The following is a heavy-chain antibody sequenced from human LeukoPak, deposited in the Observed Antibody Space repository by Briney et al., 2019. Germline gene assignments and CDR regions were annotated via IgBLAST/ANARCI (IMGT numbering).Heavy chain of an antibody. CDR2: INHSGST. Sequence: SETLSLTCAVNGESLSGHYWSWIRQPPGKGLEWIGEINHSGSTSYSPSFKSRVTISIDTSKNQFSLSLSSVTAADTAVYYCARLKPSYWGQGTPVAVFS. CDR1: GESLSGHY. CDR3: ARLKPSY. J-gene: IGHJ4*02. V-gene: IGHV4-34*01.